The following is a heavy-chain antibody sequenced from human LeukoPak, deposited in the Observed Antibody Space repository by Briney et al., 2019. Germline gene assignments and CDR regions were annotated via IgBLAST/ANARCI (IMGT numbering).Heavy chain of an antibody. CDR3: ARNHDVLLWFGELSCAFDI. Sequence: PGGSLRLSCAASGFTFSSYSMNWVRQAPGKGLEWVSSISSSSSYIFYADSVKGRFTISRDNAKNSLYLQMNSLRAEDTAVYYCARNHDVLLWFGELSCAFDIWGQGTMVTVSS. V-gene: IGHV3-21*04. D-gene: IGHD3-10*01. CDR1: GFTFSSYS. J-gene: IGHJ3*02. CDR2: ISSSSSYI.